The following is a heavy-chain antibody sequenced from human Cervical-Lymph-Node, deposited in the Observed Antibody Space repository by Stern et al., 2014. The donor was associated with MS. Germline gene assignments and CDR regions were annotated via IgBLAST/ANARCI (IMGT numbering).Heavy chain of an antibody. CDR3: TRARRGFDY. CDR1: GFTLRHYT. J-gene: IGHJ4*02. Sequence: EVQLLESGGGLVKPGGSLRLSCAVSGFTLRHYTMNWVCHAPWPGLDVLSSISSTSTYIYYADSVKGRFTISRDNAKNSLYLQMNSLRAEDTAVYYCTRARRGFDYWGQGTLVTVSS. V-gene: IGHV3-21*01. CDR2: ISSTSTYI.